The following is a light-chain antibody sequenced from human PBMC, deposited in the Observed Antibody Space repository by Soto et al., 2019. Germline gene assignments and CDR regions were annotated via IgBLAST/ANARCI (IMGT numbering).Light chain of an antibody. Sequence: DIQMTQSPSTLSASVGDRVTITCRASQSITDGLAWYQQKPGKDPKFLIYNASNLEFGVPSMFIGSGAGPEFPLPISSVQPDDFATYYCQYWDDYSWTFGQWTKVEIK. CDR3: QYWDDYSWT. V-gene: IGKV1-5*03. CDR2: NAS. CDR1: QSITDG. J-gene: IGKJ1*01.